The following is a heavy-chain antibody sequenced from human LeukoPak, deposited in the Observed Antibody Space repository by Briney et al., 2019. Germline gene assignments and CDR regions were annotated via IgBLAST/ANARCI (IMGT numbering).Heavy chain of an antibody. J-gene: IGHJ4*02. V-gene: IGHV3-30*04. CDR3: ARPLRYCSSTSCYYFDY. CDR2: ISYDGSNK. D-gene: IGHD2-2*01. CDR1: GFTFSSYA. Sequence: GGFLRLSCAASGFTFSSYAMHWVRQAPGKGLEWVAVISYDGSNKYYADSVKGRFTISRDNSKNTLYLQMNSLRAEDTAVYYCARPLRYCSSTSCYYFDYWGQGTLVTVSS.